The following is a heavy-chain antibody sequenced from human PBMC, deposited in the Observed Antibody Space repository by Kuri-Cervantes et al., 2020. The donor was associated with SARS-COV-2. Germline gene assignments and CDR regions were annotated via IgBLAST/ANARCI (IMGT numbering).Heavy chain of an antibody. Sequence: GESLKISCAASGFTFSDYYMSWIRQAPGKGLEWVSYISSSSSYTNYADSVKGRFTISRDNSKNTLYLQMNSLRAEDTAVYYCARDQRGRYFDWLLYDYGMDVWGQGTTVTVSS. CDR1: GFTFSDYY. V-gene: IGHV3-11*06. CDR3: ARDQRGRYFDWLLYDYGMDV. J-gene: IGHJ6*02. CDR2: ISSSSSYT. D-gene: IGHD3-9*01.